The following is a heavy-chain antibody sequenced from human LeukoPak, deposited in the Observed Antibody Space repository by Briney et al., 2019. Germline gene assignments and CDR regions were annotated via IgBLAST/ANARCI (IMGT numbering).Heavy chain of an antibody. D-gene: IGHD6-13*01. J-gene: IGHJ6*02. Sequence: ASVKVSCKASGYAFTSNYIHWVRQAPGQGLEWMGMIYPRDGSTSYAQKFQGRVTMTRDTSTSTVYMELSSLRSEDTAVYYCARARYSSSWYWHYYGMDVWGQGTTVTVSS. V-gene: IGHV1-46*01. CDR3: ARARYSSSWYWHYYGMDV. CDR1: GYAFTSNY. CDR2: IYPRDGST.